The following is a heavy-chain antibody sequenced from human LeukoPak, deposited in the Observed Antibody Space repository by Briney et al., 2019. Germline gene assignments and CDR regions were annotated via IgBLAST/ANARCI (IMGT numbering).Heavy chain of an antibody. J-gene: IGHJ1*01. D-gene: IGHD3-22*01. V-gene: IGHV3-33*01. CDR1: GFTFSHYG. Sequence: GGPLRLSCAASGFTFSHYGMHCVRQAPGKGLEWVAVIWYDGSNKYDADSVKGRFTISRDNSKNTLYLQMNSLRAEDTAVYYCARGDYYDSSGYSQYFQHWGQGTLVTVSS. CDR2: IWYDGSNK. CDR3: ARGDYYDSSGYSQYFQH.